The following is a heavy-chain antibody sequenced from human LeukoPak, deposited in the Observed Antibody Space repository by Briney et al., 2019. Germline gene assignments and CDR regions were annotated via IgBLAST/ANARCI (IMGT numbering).Heavy chain of an antibody. CDR1: GFTFSGPA. D-gene: IGHD5-24*01. J-gene: IGHJ6*03. CDR3: TSREIRPDYYYMDV. V-gene: IGHV3-73*01. CDR2: IRSKANSYAT. Sequence: GGSLRLSCAASGFTFSGPAMHWVRQASGKGLEWVGRIRSKANSYATAYAASVKGRFTISRDDSKNTAYLQMNSLKTEDTAVYYCTSREIRPDYYYMDVWGKGTTVTVSS.